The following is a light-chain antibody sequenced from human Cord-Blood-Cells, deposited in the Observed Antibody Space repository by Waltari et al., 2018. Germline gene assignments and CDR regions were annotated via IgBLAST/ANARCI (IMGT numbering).Light chain of an antibody. CDR1: SSHVGSYNL. CDR3: CSYAGSSTNWV. J-gene: IGLJ3*02. V-gene: IGLV2-23*01. CDR2: EGS. Sequence: QSALTQPASVSGSPGQSITISCTGTSSHVGSYNLVPWYQQHPGKAPKLMIYEGSKRPSGVANRFSGSKSGNTASLTISGLQAEDEADYYCCSYAGSSTNWVFGGGTKLTVL.